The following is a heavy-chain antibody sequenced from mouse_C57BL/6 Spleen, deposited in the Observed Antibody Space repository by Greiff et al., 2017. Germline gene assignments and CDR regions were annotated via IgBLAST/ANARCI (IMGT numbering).Heavy chain of an antibody. CDR1: GFSFNTYA. CDR3: VRHDYPFYARDY. V-gene: IGHV10-1*01. J-gene: IGHJ4*01. D-gene: IGHD2-13*01. Sequence: EVQLVESGGGLVQPKGSLKLSCAASGFSFNTYAMNWVRQAPGKGLAWVARIRSKSNNYATYYADSVKDIFTISREDSESMLYLQMNNLKTEDTAMYYCVRHDYPFYARDYWGQGTSVTVSS. CDR2: IRSKSNNYAT.